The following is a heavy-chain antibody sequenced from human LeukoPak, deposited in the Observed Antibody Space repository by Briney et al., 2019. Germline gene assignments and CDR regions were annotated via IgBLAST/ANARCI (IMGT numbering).Heavy chain of an antibody. V-gene: IGHV4-59*10. CDR2: IYSSRSI. J-gene: IGHJ4*02. CDR1: GFTFSNAW. CDR3: ARAAGRDTTSGLDFDY. Sequence: GSLRLSCAASGFTFSNAWMSWVRQAPGKGLEWIGRIYSSRSIYNPSLKSRVTMSVDTSKNQFSLKLSSVTAADTAVYYCARAAGRDTTSGLDFDYWGQGILVTVSS. D-gene: IGHD1-26*01.